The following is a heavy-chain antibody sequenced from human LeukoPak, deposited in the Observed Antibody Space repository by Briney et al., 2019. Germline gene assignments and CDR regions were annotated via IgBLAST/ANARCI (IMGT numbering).Heavy chain of an antibody. CDR3: AKDFLDCSSTSCYYYYYYMDV. D-gene: IGHD2-2*01. J-gene: IGHJ6*03. CDR2: IRYDGSNK. Sequence: GRSLRLSCAASGFTFSSYGMHWVRQAPGKGLEWVAFIRYDGSNKYYADSVKGRFTISRDNSKNTLYLQMNSLRAEDTAVYYCAKDFLDCSSTSCYYYYYYMDVWGKGTTVTISS. CDR1: GFTFSSYG. V-gene: IGHV3-30*02.